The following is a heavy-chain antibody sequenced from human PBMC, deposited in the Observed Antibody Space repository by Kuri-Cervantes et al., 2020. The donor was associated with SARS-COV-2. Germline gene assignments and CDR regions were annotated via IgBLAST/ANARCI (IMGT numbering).Heavy chain of an antibody. CDR1: GFTFSSYS. Sequence: GESLKISCAASGFTFSSYSMNWVRQAPGKGLEWVSYISTSSAYIYHGDPVKGRFIISRDNAKNSLYLQMTSLRAEDTAVYYCAREIEGFDIWGQGTMVTVSS. J-gene: IGHJ3*02. CDR3: AREIEGFDI. CDR2: ISTSSAYI. D-gene: IGHD2-21*01. V-gene: IGHV3-21*01.